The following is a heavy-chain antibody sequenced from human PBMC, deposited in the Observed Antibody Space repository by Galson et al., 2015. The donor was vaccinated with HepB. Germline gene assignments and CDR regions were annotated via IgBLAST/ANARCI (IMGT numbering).Heavy chain of an antibody. D-gene: IGHD3-22*01. Sequence: SLRLSCAASGFTFSSYVMHWVRQAPGKGLEWVAVVSSDGNTKYYADSVKGRFTISRDNSKNTLFLEMNSLRAEDTAVYYCARGYYDTSGYTYFDYWGQGTLVTVSS. CDR2: VSSDGNTK. J-gene: IGHJ4*02. V-gene: IGHV3-30-3*01. CDR3: ARGYYDTSGYTYFDY. CDR1: GFTFSSYV.